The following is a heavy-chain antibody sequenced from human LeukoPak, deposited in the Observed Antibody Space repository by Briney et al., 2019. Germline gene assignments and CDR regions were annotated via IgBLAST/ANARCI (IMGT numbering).Heavy chain of an antibody. CDR1: GYSFTSYR. CDR3: ARLRGHSGDFDY. Sequence: GESLKISCKGSGYSFTSYRISWVRQMPGKGLEWMGTIDPSDSYTNYRPSFQGHVTISADKSINTAYLQWSSLKASDTAMYYCARLRGHSGDFDYWGQGTLVTVSS. V-gene: IGHV5-10-1*01. J-gene: IGHJ4*02. D-gene: IGHD2-15*01. CDR2: IDPSDSYT.